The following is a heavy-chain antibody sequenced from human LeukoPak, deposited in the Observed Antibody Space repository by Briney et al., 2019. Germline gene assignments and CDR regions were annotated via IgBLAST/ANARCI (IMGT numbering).Heavy chain of an antibody. CDR3: ARDTGEPRGAQRGSEY. V-gene: IGHV3-21*01. D-gene: IGHD3-10*01. CDR1: GFTFSSYS. CDR2: ISSSSSYI. J-gene: IGHJ4*02. Sequence: GGSLRLSCAASGFTFSSYSMNWVRQAPGKGLEWVSSISSSSSYIYYADSVKGRFTISRDNAKNSLYLQMNSLRAEDTAVYYCARDTGEPRGAQRGSEYWGQGTLVTVSS.